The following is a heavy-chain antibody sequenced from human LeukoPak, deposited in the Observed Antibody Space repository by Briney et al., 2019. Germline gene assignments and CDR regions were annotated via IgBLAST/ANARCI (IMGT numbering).Heavy chain of an antibody. D-gene: IGHD6-19*01. V-gene: IGHV4-39*07. CDR2: ISNSGVT. CDR1: XASXSSXXYF. J-gene: IGHJ4*02. Sequence: SLXCSAXXASXSSXXYFWGXVXQXXGXXXXXXXYISNSGVTYYNPSLESRVAISADMSKNQISLKLTSVTGADTAVYYCAGERGEEYSSGWYKTNYFYNWGQGIRVTVSS. CDR3: AGERGEEYSSGWYKTNYFYN.